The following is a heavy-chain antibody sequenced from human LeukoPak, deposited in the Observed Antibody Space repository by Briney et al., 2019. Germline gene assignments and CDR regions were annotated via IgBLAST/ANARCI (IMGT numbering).Heavy chain of an antibody. CDR2: IYYSGST. D-gene: IGHD1-1*01. V-gene: IGHV4-59*01. Sequence: SETLSLTCTVSGGSIGSYYWSWIRQPPGKGLEWIGYIYYSGSTNYNPSLKSRVTISVDTSKNQFSLKLSSATAADTAVYYCASVAETGTFFDYWGQGTLVTVSS. CDR1: GGSIGSYY. J-gene: IGHJ4*02. CDR3: ASVAETGTFFDY.